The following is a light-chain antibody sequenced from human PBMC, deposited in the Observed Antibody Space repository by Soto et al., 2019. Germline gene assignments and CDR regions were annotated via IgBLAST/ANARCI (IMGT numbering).Light chain of an antibody. V-gene: IGLV3-9*01. Sequence: SYELTQPLSVSVALGQTARITCGGNNIGSKNVHWYQQKPGHAPVLVIYRDSNRPSGIPERFSGSNSGNTATLTISRAQAGDEADYYCQVWDSSPAVVFGGGTQLTVL. CDR2: RDS. CDR3: QVWDSSPAVV. CDR1: NIGSKN. J-gene: IGLJ2*01.